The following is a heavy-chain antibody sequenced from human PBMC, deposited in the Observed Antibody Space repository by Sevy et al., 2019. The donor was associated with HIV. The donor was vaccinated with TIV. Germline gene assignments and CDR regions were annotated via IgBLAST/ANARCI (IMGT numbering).Heavy chain of an antibody. CDR2: ISYDGSNK. Sequence: GGSLRLSCAASGFTFSSYAMHWVRQAPGKGLEWVAVISYDGSNKYYADSVKGRFTISRDNSKNTLYLQMNSLRAEDTAVYYCAREGFWSGLPYYYYYGMDVWGQGTTVTVSS. D-gene: IGHD3-3*01. CDR1: GFTFSSYA. J-gene: IGHJ6*02. CDR3: AREGFWSGLPYYYYYGMDV. V-gene: IGHV3-30*04.